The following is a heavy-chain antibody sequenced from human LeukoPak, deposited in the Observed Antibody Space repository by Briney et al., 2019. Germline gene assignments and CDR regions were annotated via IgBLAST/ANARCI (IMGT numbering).Heavy chain of an antibody. J-gene: IGHJ5*02. Sequence: GGSLRLSCAASGFTFSSYGMSWVRQAPGKGLEWVSAISGSGGSTYYADSVKGRFTISRDNAKNTLYLQMNSLRAEDTAVYYCARSTVRPIGVPPANWFDPWGQGTLVTVSS. CDR1: GFTFSSYG. CDR2: ISGSGGST. V-gene: IGHV3-23*01. CDR3: ARSTVRPIGVPPANWFDP. D-gene: IGHD2-8*02.